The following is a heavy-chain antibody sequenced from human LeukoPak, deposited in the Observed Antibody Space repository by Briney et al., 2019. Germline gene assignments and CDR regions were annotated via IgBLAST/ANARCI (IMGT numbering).Heavy chain of an antibody. CDR2: FDPEDGET. J-gene: IGHJ4*02. Sequence: ASVKVSCKVSGYTLTELSMHWVRQAPGKGLEWMGGFDPEDGETIYAQKFQGRVTMTEDTSTDTAYMELSSLRSEDTAVYYCATWGFWSGYYFYYFDYWGQGTLVTVSS. V-gene: IGHV1-24*01. CDR3: ATWGFWSGYYFYYFDY. D-gene: IGHD3-3*01. CDR1: GYTLTELS.